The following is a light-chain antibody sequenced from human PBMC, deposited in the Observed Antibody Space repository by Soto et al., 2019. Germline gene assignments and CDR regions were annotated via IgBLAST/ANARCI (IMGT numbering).Light chain of an antibody. CDR3: QQYGSSYPWT. CDR1: QSVSSNY. J-gene: IGKJ1*01. V-gene: IGKV3-20*01. Sequence: EILLTQSPGTLSSTPGERATLSFRASQSVSSNYLAWSQQKPGQAPRLLIYGASSRANGIPDRFSGSGSGTDFTLTIRRLEPEDFAVYYCQQYGSSYPWTFGQGTKVDIK. CDR2: GAS.